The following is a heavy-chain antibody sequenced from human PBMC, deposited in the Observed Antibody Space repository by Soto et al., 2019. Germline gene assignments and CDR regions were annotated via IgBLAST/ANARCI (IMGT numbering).Heavy chain of an antibody. CDR2: IYSGGST. J-gene: IGHJ6*04. V-gene: IGHV3-53*04. Sequence: GESLRLPCAASGFTFSSYMSWVRQAPGKGLEWVSVIYSGGSTYYADSVKGRFTISRHNSKNTLYLQMNSLRAEDTAVYYCARLPLDVCGKGTTVTVSS. CDR1: GFTFSSY. CDR3: ARLPLDV.